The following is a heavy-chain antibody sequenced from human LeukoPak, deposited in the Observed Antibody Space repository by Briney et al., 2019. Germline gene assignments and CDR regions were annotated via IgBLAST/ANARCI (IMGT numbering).Heavy chain of an antibody. Sequence: SETLSLTCTVSGGSISSSSYYWGWIRQPPGKGLEWIGSIYYSGSTYYNLSLKSRVTISVDTSKNQFSLKLSSVTAADTAVYYCARQKAAAGTAFDIWGQGTMVTVSS. CDR2: IYYSGST. J-gene: IGHJ3*02. V-gene: IGHV4-39*01. CDR1: GGSISSSSYY. D-gene: IGHD6-13*01. CDR3: ARQKAAAGTAFDI.